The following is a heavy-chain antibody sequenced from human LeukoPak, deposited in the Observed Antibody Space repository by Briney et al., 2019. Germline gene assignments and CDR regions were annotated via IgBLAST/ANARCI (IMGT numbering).Heavy chain of an antibody. CDR2: INHSGST. J-gene: IGHJ4*02. D-gene: IGHD3-9*01. CDR1: GGSFSGYY. CDR3: ARGVVLSGYPLDF. Sequence: SETLSLTCAVYGGSFSGYYWSWIRQPPGKGLEWIGEINHSGSTNYNPSLKSRVTISVDTSKKQFSLKLSSVTAADTAVYYCARGVVLSGYPLDFWGRGTLVTVSS. V-gene: IGHV4-34*01.